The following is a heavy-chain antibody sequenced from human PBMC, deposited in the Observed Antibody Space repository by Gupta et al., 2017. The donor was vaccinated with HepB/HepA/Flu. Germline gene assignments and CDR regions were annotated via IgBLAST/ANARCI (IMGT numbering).Heavy chain of an antibody. CDR3: ASRSEMATSYFDY. CDR2: IYYSGST. J-gene: IGHJ4*02. D-gene: IGHD5-24*01. Sequence: QLQLQESGPGLVKPSETLSLTCTVSGGSISSSSYYWGWIRQPPGKGLEWIGSIYYSGSTYYNPALKSRVTISVDTSKNQFSLKMRSVTAADTAVYYFASRSEMATSYFDYGGQGTLVTVYS. CDR1: GGSISSSSYY. V-gene: IGHV4-39*01.